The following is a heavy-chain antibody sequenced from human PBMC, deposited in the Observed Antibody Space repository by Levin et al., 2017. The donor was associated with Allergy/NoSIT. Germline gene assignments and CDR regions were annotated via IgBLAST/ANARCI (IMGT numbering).Heavy chain of an antibody. CDR2: IRSKAYGGTT. J-gene: IGHJ6*03. CDR3: TSGCSSTTCEYYFYDYRDV. V-gene: IGHV3-49*03. Sequence: GESLKISCTASGFSFGDYAMSWFRQAPGKGLEWVGFIRSKAYGGTTEYAASVKGRFTISRDDSKSIANLQMNSLKTEDTAVYFCTSGCSSTTCEYYFYDYRDVWGKGTTVTVSS. CDR1: GFSFGDYA. D-gene: IGHD2-2*01.